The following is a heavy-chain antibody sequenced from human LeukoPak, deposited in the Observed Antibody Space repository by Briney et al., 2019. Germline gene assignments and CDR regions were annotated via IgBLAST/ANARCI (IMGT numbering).Heavy chain of an antibody. D-gene: IGHD4-17*01. CDR1: GYIFTGYW. J-gene: IGHJ4*02. CDR2: IYPGDSDT. Sequence: GESLKISCKGSGYIFTGYWIGWVRQMPGKGLERMGIIYPGDSDTRHSPSFQGQVTISADKSISTAYLQWSSLKASDTAMHYCASSAYGDQEYYFDYWGQGTLVTVSS. CDR3: ASSAYGDQEYYFDY. V-gene: IGHV5-51*01.